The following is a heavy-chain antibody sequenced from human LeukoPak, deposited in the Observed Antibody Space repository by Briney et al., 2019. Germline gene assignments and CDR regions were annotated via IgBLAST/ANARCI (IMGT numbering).Heavy chain of an antibody. Sequence: ASVKVSCKASGYTFTSYGLSWVRQAPGQGLEWMGWISAYNDNTKYAQKLQGRVTMTTDTSTSTAYMELRSLRSDDTAVYYCAREGYCSGGSCYSGATDYWGQGTPVTVSS. J-gene: IGHJ4*02. V-gene: IGHV1-18*01. CDR1: GYTFTSYG. CDR2: ISAYNDNT. D-gene: IGHD2-15*01. CDR3: AREGYCSGGSCYSGATDY.